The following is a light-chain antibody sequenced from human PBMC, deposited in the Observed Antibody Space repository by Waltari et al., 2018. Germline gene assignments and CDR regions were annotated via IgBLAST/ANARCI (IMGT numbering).Light chain of an antibody. J-gene: IGKJ1*01. Sequence: EIVMTQSPATLSVSPGERAPLSCRASQSVSSNLAWYQQKHGQAPMLLIYGAATSAAGVPARFSGGGSGTEFTLTISSLQSEDFAVYYCQQYNNWPRTFGQGTKVEIK. CDR2: GAA. V-gene: IGKV3-15*01. CDR3: QQYNNWPRT. CDR1: QSVSSN.